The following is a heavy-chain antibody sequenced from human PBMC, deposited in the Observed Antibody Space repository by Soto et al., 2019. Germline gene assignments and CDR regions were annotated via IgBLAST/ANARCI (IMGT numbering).Heavy chain of an antibody. CDR3: TRSGSSPYYYGMDV. V-gene: IGHV3-74*01. CDR1: GFTFSSYG. D-gene: IGHD6-6*01. J-gene: IGHJ6*02. CDR2: INSDGSST. Sequence: EVQLVESGGGLVQPGGSLRLSCAASGFTFSSYGRHWVRQAPGKGLVWVSRINSDGSSTNYADSVKGRFTISTDNARNTLFLQMDTLRAEDTAVYYCTRSGSSPYYYGMDVWGQGTTVTVSS.